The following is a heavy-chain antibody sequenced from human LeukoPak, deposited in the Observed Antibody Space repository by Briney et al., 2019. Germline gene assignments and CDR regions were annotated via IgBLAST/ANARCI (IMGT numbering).Heavy chain of an antibody. D-gene: IGHD2-2*01. CDR2: IYHSGST. J-gene: IGHJ4*02. V-gene: IGHV4-59*08. Sequence: SETLSLTCTVSGGSISSYYWSWIRQPPGKGLEWIGSIYHSGSTYYNPSLKSRVTISVDTSKNQFPLKLSSVTAADTAVYYCASNYCSSTSCQGGWGQGTLVTVSS. CDR1: GGSISSYY. CDR3: ASNYCSSTSCQGG.